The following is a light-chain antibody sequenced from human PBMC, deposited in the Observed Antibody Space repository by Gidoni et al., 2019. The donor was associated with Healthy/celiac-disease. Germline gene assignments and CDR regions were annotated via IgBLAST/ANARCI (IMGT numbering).Light chain of an antibody. CDR3: QQRINWPWT. J-gene: IGKJ1*01. CDR2: DAS. CDR1: QSVSSY. V-gene: IGKV3-11*01. Sequence: EIVLTQSPATLSLSPGERATLSCRASQSVSSYLAWYQQKPGQAPRLLIYDASNRATGIPAMFSGSGSGTDFTLTISSLEPEDFAVYYCQQRINWPWTFGQGTKVEIK.